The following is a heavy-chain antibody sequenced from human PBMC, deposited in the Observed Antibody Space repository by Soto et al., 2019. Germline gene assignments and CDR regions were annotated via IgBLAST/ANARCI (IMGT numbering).Heavy chain of an antibody. Sequence: GGVLRLSCAAAGFTFDNYAMNWVRDPPGRGLERVSAISTSGGITYYADSGKGRFTISRDNSKNTLYLQMNSLRAEDTAIYYCAKGATNYTGSPTPFYSWGQGTQVTVSS. V-gene: IGHV3-23*01. CDR2: ISTSGGIT. CDR3: AKGATNYTGSPTPFYS. CDR1: GFTFDNYA. D-gene: IGHD1-26*01. J-gene: IGHJ4*02.